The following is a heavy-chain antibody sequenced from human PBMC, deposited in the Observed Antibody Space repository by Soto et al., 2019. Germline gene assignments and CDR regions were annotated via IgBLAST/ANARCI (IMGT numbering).Heavy chain of an antibody. CDR3: ARQAAAPGIDLWFDP. V-gene: IGHV4-39*01. Sequence: QLQLQESGPGLVKPSETLSLTCNVSGGSISSSRSYWAWFLQPPGKELEWIANIFYAGNTYYNPSLTSRVTVSVDTSKNQFSLKLDSVTAADTAVYYCARQAAAPGIDLWFDPWGQGTLVTVSS. CDR1: GGSISSSRSY. J-gene: IGHJ5*02. D-gene: IGHD6-13*01. CDR2: IFYAGNT.